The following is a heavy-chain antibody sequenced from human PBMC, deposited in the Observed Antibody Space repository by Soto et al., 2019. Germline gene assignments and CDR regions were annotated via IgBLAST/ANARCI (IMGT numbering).Heavy chain of an antibody. CDR1: GFTFCSYA. V-gene: IGHV3-23*01. Sequence: GVSMRLSCAASGFTFCSYAMSWVRRDPGKGLEWVSAISGSGGSTYYADSVKGRFTISRDNSKNTLYLQMNSLRAEDTAVYYSARSPPPRIMITFGGVIVENFDYWGQGTLVTVSS. CDR3: ARSPPPRIMITFGGVIVENFDY. J-gene: IGHJ4*02. D-gene: IGHD3-16*02. CDR2: ISGSGGST.